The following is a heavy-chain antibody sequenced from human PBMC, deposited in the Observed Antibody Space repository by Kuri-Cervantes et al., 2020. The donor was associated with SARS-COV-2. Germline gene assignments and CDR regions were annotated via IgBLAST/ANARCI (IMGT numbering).Heavy chain of an antibody. CDR3: KRGGWVWPTYYDFWSGYSVGRSYGMDV. CDR2: IIPIFGTA. D-gene: IGHD3-3*01. Sequence: SVKVSCKASGGTFSSYAISWVRQAPGQGLEWMGGIIPIFGTANYAQKFQGRVPITADESTSTAYMELRSLRSDDTAVYYCKRGGWVWPTYYDFWSGYSVGRSYGMDVWGQGTTVTVSS. V-gene: IGHV1-69*13. CDR1: GGTFSSYA. J-gene: IGHJ6*02.